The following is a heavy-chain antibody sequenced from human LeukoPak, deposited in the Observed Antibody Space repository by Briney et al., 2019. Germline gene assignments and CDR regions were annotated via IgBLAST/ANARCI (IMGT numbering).Heavy chain of an antibody. Sequence: ASVKVSCKPSGYTFTGFYIHWVRQAPGQGLEWMGWISPDSGGTDYAQRFQGRVTMTRDTSITTAYMDLSSLRSDDTAVYYCAIQPWGSGNNWYFGLWGRGTLVTVSS. CDR1: GYTFTGFY. V-gene: IGHV1-2*02. CDR3: AIQPWGSGNNWYFGL. D-gene: IGHD7-27*01. CDR2: ISPDSGGT. J-gene: IGHJ2*01.